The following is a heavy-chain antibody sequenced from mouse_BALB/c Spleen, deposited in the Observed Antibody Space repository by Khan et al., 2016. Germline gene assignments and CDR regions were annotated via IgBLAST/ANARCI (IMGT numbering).Heavy chain of an antibody. J-gene: IGHJ2*01. CDR3: ARRFGTTVSFDY. V-gene: IGHV1-87*01. D-gene: IGHD1-1*01. Sequence: QVRLQQSGAELARPGASVKLSCKASGYTFTSYWMQWVKQRPGQGREWIGAIYPGDGDTRYTQKFKGKATLTADKSSSTAYMQLSSLASEDSAVYYCARRFGTTVSFDYWGQGTTLTVSS. CDR2: IYPGDGDT. CDR1: GYTFTSYW.